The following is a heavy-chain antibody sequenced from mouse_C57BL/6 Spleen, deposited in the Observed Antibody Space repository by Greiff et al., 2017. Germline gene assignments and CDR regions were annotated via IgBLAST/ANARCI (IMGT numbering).Heavy chain of an antibody. Sequence: EVQVVESGGGLVKPGGSLKLSCAASGFTFSDYGMHWVRQAPEKGLEWVAYISSGSSTIYYADTVKGRFTISRDNAKNTLFLQMTSLRSEDTAMYYCARALDYYGSIYWFAYWGQGTLVTVSA. CDR1: GFTFSDYG. J-gene: IGHJ3*01. D-gene: IGHD1-1*01. CDR3: ARALDYYGSIYWFAY. CDR2: ISSGSSTI. V-gene: IGHV5-17*01.